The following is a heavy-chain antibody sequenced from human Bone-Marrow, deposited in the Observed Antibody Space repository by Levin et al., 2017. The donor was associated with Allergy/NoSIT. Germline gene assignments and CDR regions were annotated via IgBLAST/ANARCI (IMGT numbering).Heavy chain of an antibody. J-gene: IGHJ6*02. D-gene: IGHD6-13*01. CDR2: ISYSGNS. V-gene: IGHV4-59*01. CDR3: ARERVTAADGTYYFYGMDV. Sequence: SETLSLTCTVSGDSISSYFWSWIRQPPGKGLEWIGYISYSGNSKYNPSLRSRVTISVDTSKNQFSLKLRSVTAADTAIYYCARERVTAADGTYYFYGMDVWGQGTTVTVSS. CDR1: GDSISSYF.